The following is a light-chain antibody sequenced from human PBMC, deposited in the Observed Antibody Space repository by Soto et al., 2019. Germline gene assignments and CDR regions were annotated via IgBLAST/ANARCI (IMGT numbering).Light chain of an antibody. J-gene: IGKJ5*01. Sequence: DSVLAQDPDNLSLSPGESATLCCRVIQFTNGKYVAWYQQRHGLPPRLLVYGASKRAPGIPDRFRGSGSGSEFTLTISAVEPEDFAVYFCQHFGSSPPVTFGQGTRLEIK. CDR3: QHFGSSPPVT. V-gene: IGKV3-20*01. CDR1: QFTNGKY. CDR2: GAS.